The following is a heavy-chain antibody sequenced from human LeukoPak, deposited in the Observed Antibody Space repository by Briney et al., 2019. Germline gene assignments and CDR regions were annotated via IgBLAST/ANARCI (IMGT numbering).Heavy chain of an antibody. Sequence: GGSLRLSCAASGFTFSSYSMNWVRQAPGKGLEWVSGISWNSGSIGYADSVKGRFTISRDNAKNSLYLQMNSLRAEDTALYYCAKAPPDYGTARGGYYYGMDVWGQGTTVTVSS. J-gene: IGHJ6*02. CDR2: ISWNSGSI. CDR1: GFTFSSYS. V-gene: IGHV3-9*01. CDR3: AKAPPDYGTARGGYYYGMDV. D-gene: IGHD4-17*01.